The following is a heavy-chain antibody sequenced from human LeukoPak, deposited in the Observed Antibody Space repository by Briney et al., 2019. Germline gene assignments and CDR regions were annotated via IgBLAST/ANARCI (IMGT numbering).Heavy chain of an antibody. CDR1: GFTFSSYG. D-gene: IGHD1-7*01. V-gene: IGHV3-23*01. CDR3: AKDREGTIADYFDY. J-gene: IGHJ4*02. CDR2: ISGSGGST. Sequence: GGSLRLSCSASGFTFSSYGIHWVRQAPGKGLEWVSSISGSGGSTYYADSVKGRFTISRDNSKNTLYLQMNSLRGEDTAVYYCAKDREGTIADYFDYWGQGTLVTVSS.